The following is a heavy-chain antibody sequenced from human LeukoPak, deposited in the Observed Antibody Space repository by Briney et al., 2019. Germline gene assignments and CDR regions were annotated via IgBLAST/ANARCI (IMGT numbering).Heavy chain of an antibody. CDR2: IIPILGIA. Sequence: SVKVSCKASGGTFSSYTISWVRQAPGQGLEWMGRIIPILGIANYAQKFQGRVTITADKSTSTAYMELSSLRSEDTAVYYCARDLTDYYGSGSSPFDYWGQGTLVTVSS. D-gene: IGHD3-10*01. CDR1: GGTFSSYT. J-gene: IGHJ4*02. CDR3: ARDLTDYYGSGSSPFDY. V-gene: IGHV1-69*04.